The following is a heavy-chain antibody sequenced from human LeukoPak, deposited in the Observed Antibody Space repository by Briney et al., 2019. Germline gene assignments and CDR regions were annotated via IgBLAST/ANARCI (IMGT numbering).Heavy chain of an antibody. CDR1: GYTFIGYY. J-gene: IGHJ4*02. Sequence: ASVKVSCKASGYTFIGYYIHWVRQAPGQGLEWMGWINPNSGGTKYAQRFQGRVTMTRDTSISTAYMKLSGLRSDDTAVYYCARDASPFDYWGQGTLVTVSS. V-gene: IGHV1-2*02. CDR2: INPNSGGT. CDR3: ARDASPFDY.